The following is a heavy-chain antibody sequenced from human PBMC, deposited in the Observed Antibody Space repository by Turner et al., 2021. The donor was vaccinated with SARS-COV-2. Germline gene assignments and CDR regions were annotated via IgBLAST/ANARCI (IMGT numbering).Heavy chain of an antibody. J-gene: IGHJ4*02. V-gene: IGHV3-15*01. CDR3: TTGKTYYYVSSAYYYSVDY. CDR2: INRKTDGGTA. CDR1: GFTFSDAW. Sequence: EVPLVESGGGLLKPGGSLRPSCAASGFTFSDAWMSWVRQAPGKGLEWVGRINRKTDGGTADYAAPVKGRFTISRDDSKNTLYLQMNSLKTEDTAVYYCTTGKTYYYVSSAYYYSVDYWGQGTLVTVSS. D-gene: IGHD3-22*01.